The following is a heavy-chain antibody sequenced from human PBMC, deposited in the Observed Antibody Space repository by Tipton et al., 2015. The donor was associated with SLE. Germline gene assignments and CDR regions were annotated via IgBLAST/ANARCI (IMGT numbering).Heavy chain of an antibody. V-gene: IGHV4-39*01. CDR3: ATHGSSDYYYEYYMDV. Sequence: TLSLTCTVSGGSITDYSWGWIRQPPGKGLEWIGSSYHSGSIYYNPSLKSRVTISVDTSKNQFSLRLSSVTAADTAVYYCATHGSSDYYYEYYMDVWGKGTTVTVSS. CDR2: SYHSGSI. J-gene: IGHJ6*03. D-gene: IGHD2-21*02. CDR1: GGSITDYS.